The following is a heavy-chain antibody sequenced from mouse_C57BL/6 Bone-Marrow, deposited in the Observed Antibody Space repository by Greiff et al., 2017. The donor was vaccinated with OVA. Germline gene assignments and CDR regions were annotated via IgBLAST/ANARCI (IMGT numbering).Heavy chain of an antibody. V-gene: IGHV1-59*01. CDR2: LDPSASYT. Sequence: VQLQQPGAELVRPGTSVKLSCKASGYTFTSSWMHWVKQRPGQGLEWIGVLDPSASYTNYNQKFKGKATLTVDTSSSTAYMPLSSLTSEDSAVYYCAMAYYYVSVYFDYWGQGTTLTVSS. CDR3: AMAYYYVSVYFDY. D-gene: IGHD1-1*02. CDR1: GYTFTSSW. J-gene: IGHJ2*01.